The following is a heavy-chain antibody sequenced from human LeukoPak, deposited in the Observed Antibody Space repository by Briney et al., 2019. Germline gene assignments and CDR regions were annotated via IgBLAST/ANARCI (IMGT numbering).Heavy chain of an antibody. CDR2: IYSSGST. CDR1: GFTVSSNY. Sequence: GGSLRLSCAASGFTVSSNYMSWVRQAPGKGLEWVSVIYSSGSTYYADSVKGRFTISRDNSKNTLYLQMNSLRAEDTAVYYCARASYGSGTLDYWGQGTLVTVSS. CDR3: ARASYGSGTLDY. V-gene: IGHV3-53*01. J-gene: IGHJ4*02. D-gene: IGHD3-10*01.